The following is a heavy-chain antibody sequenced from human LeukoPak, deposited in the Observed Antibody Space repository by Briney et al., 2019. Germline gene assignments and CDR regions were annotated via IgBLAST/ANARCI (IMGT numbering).Heavy chain of an antibody. CDR2: ISAYNGNT. V-gene: IGHV1-18*01. J-gene: IGHJ4*02. Sequence: ASVKVSCKASGGTFSSYAISWVRQAPGQGLEWMGWISAYNGNTNYAQKLQGRVTMTTDTSTSTAYMELRSLRSDDTAVYYCARGALTYGSGSYHRPYYFDYWGQGTLVTVSS. CDR3: ARGALTYGSGSYHRPYYFDY. CDR1: GGTFSSYA. D-gene: IGHD3-10*01.